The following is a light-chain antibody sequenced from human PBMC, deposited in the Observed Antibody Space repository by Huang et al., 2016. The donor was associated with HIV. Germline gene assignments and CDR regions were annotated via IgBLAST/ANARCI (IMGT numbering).Light chain of an antibody. CDR2: VAS. V-gene: IGKV3-20*01. J-gene: IGKJ1*01. Sequence: EIVLTQSPGTLSLSLGERATLSCRVSQSISSSYLAWYQQKPGQAPRLLIYVASSRATGIPDRFSGSGSGTDFTLTISRLEPEDFGVYYCQQYGTAPWSFGQGTKVEIK. CDR1: QSISSSY. CDR3: QQYGTAPWS.